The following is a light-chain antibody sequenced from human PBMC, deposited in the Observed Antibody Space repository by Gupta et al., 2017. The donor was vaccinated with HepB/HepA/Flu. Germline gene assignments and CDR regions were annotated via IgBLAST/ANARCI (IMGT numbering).Light chain of an antibody. Sequence: DIQMTQSPSSLSASVGDRVTITCRASQTIGSSLNWFQQKPGTAPKLLIYGTTNLQSGVPLRFSGSASGTDFTLTISTLQPEDFAIYYCQQSFSNPRTFGEGTKVEIK. CDR1: QTIGSS. J-gene: IGKJ4*01. CDR2: GTT. CDR3: QQSFSNPRT. V-gene: IGKV1-39*01.